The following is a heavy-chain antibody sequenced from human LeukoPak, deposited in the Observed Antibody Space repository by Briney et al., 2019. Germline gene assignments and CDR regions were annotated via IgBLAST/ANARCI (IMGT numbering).Heavy chain of an antibody. V-gene: IGHV3-21*01. CDR1: GFTFSSYS. D-gene: IGHD3-16*01. CDR3: ARDLYGQNSYYYYGMDV. J-gene: IGHJ6*02. Sequence: GGSLRLSCAASGFTFSSYSMNWVRQAPGKGLEWVSSICSTSRCIFYADSVKGRFTISRDNAKNSLYLQMNSLRAEDTAVYYCARDLYGQNSYYYYGMDVWGQGTTVTVSS. CDR2: ICSTSRCI.